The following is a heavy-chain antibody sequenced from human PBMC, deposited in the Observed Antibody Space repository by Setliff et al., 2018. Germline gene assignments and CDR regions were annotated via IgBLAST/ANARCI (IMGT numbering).Heavy chain of an antibody. CDR1: GGTFSNYA. Sequence: SVKVSCKASGGTFSNYAISWERQAPGQGLEWMGGIIPMFRSGNYAQRFQGRVTITADESTSTVYMELTSLRAEDTAVYYCARGKMDVVAAGGKYCAMDVWGQGTAVTVSS. CDR2: IIPMFRSG. V-gene: IGHV1-69*13. D-gene: IGHD6-13*01. CDR3: ARGKMDVVAAGGKYCAMDV. J-gene: IGHJ6*02.